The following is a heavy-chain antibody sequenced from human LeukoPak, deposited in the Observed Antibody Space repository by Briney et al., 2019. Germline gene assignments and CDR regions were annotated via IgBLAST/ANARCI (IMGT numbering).Heavy chain of an antibody. D-gene: IGHD2-2*01. CDR2: IYHSGST. CDR1: GYSISSGYY. CDR3: ARVVVVPAAMSYNWFDP. Sequence: PSETLSLTCAVSGYSISSGYYWGWIRQPPGKGLEWIGSIYHSGSTYYNPSLKSRVTISVDTSKDQFSLKLSSVTAADTAVYYCARVVVVPAAMSYNWFDPWGQGTLATVSS. J-gene: IGHJ5*02. V-gene: IGHV4-38-2*01.